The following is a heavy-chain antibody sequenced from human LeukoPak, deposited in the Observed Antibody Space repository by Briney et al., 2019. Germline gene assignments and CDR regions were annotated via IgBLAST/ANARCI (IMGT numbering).Heavy chain of an antibody. V-gene: IGHV1-24*01. CDR3: ATDHPPSSSSFKGDAFDI. D-gene: IGHD6-13*01. CDR1: GYTLTELS. Sequence: ASVKVSCKVSGYTLTELSMHWVRQAPGKGLEWMGGFDPEDGETIYAQKFQGRVTMTEDTSTDTAYMELSSLRSEDTAVYYCATDHPPSSSSFKGDAFDIWGQGTRVTVSS. J-gene: IGHJ3*02. CDR2: FDPEDGET.